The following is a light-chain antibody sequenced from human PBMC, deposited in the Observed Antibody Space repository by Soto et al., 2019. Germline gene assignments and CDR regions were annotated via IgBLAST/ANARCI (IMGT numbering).Light chain of an antibody. CDR3: ASYTTSITYV. J-gene: IGLJ1*01. Sequence: QSVLTQPASVSGSPGQSITISCTGTNSDVGGYNYVSWYQQHPGKAPKLLIYDVSSRPSGLSNRFSGSKSDNTASLIISGLQAEDEADYYCASYTTSITYVFGSGTKLTVL. CDR1: NSDVGGYNY. V-gene: IGLV2-14*03. CDR2: DVS.